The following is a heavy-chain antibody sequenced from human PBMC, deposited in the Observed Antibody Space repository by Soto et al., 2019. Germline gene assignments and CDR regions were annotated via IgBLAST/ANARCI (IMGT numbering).Heavy chain of an antibody. CDR3: ARDDGGNSGY. CDR2: ISYDGSNK. J-gene: IGHJ4*02. Sequence: GGSLRLSCAASGFTFSSYAMHWVRQAPGKGLEWVAVISYDGSNKYYADSVKGRFTISRDNSKNTPYLQMNSLRAEDTAVYYCARDDGGNSGYWGQGTLVTVSS. D-gene: IGHD2-15*01. CDR1: GFTFSSYA. V-gene: IGHV3-30-3*01.